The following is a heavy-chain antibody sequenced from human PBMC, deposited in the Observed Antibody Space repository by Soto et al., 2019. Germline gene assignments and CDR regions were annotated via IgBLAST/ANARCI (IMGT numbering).Heavy chain of an antibody. V-gene: IGHV4-39*01. CDR1: GGSITSSSHY. D-gene: IGHD4-17*01. CDR3: ARHEGMATVTTLDI. Sequence: SETLSLTCTVSGGSITSSSHYWGWIRQPPGKGLECIGNIYYDGNTYYNPSLKSRVTISLDTSKNQFSLRLNSVTAADTAVYYCARHEGMATVTTLDIWGQGTMVTVSS. J-gene: IGHJ3*02. CDR2: IYYDGNT.